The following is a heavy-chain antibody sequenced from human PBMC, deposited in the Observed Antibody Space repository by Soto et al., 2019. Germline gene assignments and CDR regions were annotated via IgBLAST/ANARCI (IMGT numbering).Heavy chain of an antibody. Sequence: VASVKVSCKASGYTFTGYYMHWVRQAPGQGLEWMGWINPNSGGTNYAQKFQGWVTMTRDTSISTAYMELSRLRSDDTAVYYCARDGGYCTNGVCYKDYWGQGTLVTVSS. V-gene: IGHV1-2*04. J-gene: IGHJ4*02. CDR1: GYTFTGYY. CDR2: INPNSGGT. CDR3: ARDGGYCTNGVCYKDY. D-gene: IGHD2-8*01.